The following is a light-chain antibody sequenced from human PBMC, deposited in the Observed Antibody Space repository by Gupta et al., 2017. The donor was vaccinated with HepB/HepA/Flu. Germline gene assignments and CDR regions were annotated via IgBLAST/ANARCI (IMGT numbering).Light chain of an antibody. V-gene: IGLV1-51*02. CDR2: ENK. CDR1: SSNIGNNY. J-gene: IGLJ2*01. Sequence: QSVLTQPPSVSAAPGQKVTISCSGSSSNIGNNYVSWYQHLPGTAPKLLIYENKKRPSGIPDRFSGSKSGTSATLGITGLQTGDEADYYCGTWDSSLSAVVFGGGTKLTV. CDR3: GTWDSSLSAVV.